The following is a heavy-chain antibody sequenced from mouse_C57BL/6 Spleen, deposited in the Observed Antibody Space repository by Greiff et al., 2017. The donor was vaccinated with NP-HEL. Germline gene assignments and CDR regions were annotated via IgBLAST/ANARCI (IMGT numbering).Heavy chain of an antibody. CDR2: ISDGGSYT. Sequence: VQLKESGGGLVKPGGSLKLSCAASGFTFSSYAMSWVRQTPEKRLEWVAPISDGGSYTYYPDNVKGRFTISRDNAKNNLYLQMSHLKSEDTAMYYCARDNYRTDYWGQGTTLTVSS. J-gene: IGHJ2*01. V-gene: IGHV5-4*01. D-gene: IGHD2-14*01. CDR3: ARDNYRTDY. CDR1: GFTFSSYA.